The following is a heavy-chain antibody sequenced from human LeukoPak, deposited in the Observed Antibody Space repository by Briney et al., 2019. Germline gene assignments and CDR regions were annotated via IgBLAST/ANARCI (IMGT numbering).Heavy chain of an antibody. CDR3: ARGNGWYYY. J-gene: IGHJ4*02. CDR1: GGSISSSY. V-gene: IGHV4-59*01. CDR2: IYYSGST. D-gene: IGHD6-19*01. Sequence: SETLSLTCTVSGGSISSSYWSWIRQPPGKGLEWIGYIYYSGSTNYNPSLKSRVTISVDTSENQFSLKLTSVTAADTAVYYCARGNGWYYYWGQGTLVTVSS.